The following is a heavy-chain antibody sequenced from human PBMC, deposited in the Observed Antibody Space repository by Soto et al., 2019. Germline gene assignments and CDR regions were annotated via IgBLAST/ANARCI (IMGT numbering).Heavy chain of an antibody. CDR3: ARLEGLATISYYFDF. CDR2: FYDSGNT. D-gene: IGHD3-9*01. CDR1: GASVSSDSYY. Sequence: SETLSLTCTVSGASVSSDSYYWSWIRQPPGRGLEWIGHFYDSGNTHYNPSLKSRVTISVDKSKSQFSLRLNSVTAADSAVYFCARLEGLATISYYFDFWGQGAQVTVSS. V-gene: IGHV4-61*01. J-gene: IGHJ4*02.